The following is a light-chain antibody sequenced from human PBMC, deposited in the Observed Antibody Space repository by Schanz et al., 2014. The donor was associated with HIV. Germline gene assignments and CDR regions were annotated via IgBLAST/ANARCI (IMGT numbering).Light chain of an antibody. CDR2: GTD. V-gene: IGLV1-44*01. CDR1: NSNIGDNT. J-gene: IGLJ3*02. CDR3: ATWDDSLNNWV. Sequence: QSVLTQPPSASGTPGQRVSISCSGSNSNIGDNTVNWYQQLPKTAPKLLIYGTDQRPSGVPDRFSGSGSGTSASLAISGLQSDDEADYYCATWDDSLNNWVFGGGTKLTVL.